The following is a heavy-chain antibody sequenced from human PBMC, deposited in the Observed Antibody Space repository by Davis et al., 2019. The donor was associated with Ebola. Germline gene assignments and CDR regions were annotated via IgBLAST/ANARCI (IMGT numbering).Heavy chain of an antibody. CDR1: GDSTSSYY. CDR3: ASRGIYGGNSEYYYYGMDV. V-gene: IGHV4-59*08. Sequence: SETLSLTCTVSGDSTSSYYWSWIRQPPGKGLEWIGYIYYSGSTNYNPSLKSRVTISVDTSKNQFSLKLSSVTAADTAVYYCASRGIYGGNSEYYYYGMDVWGQGTTVTVSS. D-gene: IGHD4-23*01. J-gene: IGHJ6*02. CDR2: IYYSGST.